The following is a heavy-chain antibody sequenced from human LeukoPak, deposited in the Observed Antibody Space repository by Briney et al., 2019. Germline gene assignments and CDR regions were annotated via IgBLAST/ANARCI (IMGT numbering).Heavy chain of an antibody. D-gene: IGHD2-2*01. V-gene: IGHV4-39*07. CDR1: GGSISSSSYY. Sequence: SETLSLTCTVSGGSISSSSYYWGWIRQPPGKGLEWIGSIYYSGSTYYNPSLKSRVTISVDTSKNQFSLKLSSVTAADTAVYYCARGVGHYFDYWGQGTLVTVSS. J-gene: IGHJ4*02. CDR3: ARGVGHYFDY. CDR2: IYYSGST.